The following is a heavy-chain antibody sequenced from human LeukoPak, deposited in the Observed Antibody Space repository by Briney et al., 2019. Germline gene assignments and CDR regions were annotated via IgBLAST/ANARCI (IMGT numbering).Heavy chain of an antibody. V-gene: IGHV1-46*01. Sequence: ASVKVSCKASGYTFTSYYMHWVRQAPGQGLEWMGIINPSGGSTSYAQKFQGRVTMTRDKSTSTVYMELSSLRSEDTAVYYCARDSSVVTFDYWGQGTLVTVSS. CDR1: GYTFTSYY. CDR2: INPSGGST. CDR3: ARDSSVVTFDY. D-gene: IGHD4-23*01. J-gene: IGHJ4*02.